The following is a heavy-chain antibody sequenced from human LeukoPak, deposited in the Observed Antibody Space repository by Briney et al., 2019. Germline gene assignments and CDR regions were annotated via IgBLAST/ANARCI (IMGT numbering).Heavy chain of an antibody. CDR2: ILASGRGT. J-gene: IGHJ5*02. D-gene: IGHD6-25*01. CDR1: GFTFDDYG. CDR3: AKDLAIRGGS. Sequence: GGSLRLSCAASGFTFDDYGMSWVRQAPGKGLEWVSAILASGRGTHYSESVKGRFTISRDDSKNTLYLQMGSLRAEDTAVYFCAKDLAIRGGSWGQGTLVTVSS. V-gene: IGHV3-23*01.